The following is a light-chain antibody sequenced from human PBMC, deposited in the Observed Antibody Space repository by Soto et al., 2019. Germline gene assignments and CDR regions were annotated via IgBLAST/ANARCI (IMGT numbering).Light chain of an antibody. Sequence: QSALTQPASVSGSPGQPITISCAGTSSDVGDYNYVSWYQQYPGKAPKLIIYEVTNRPSGVSHRFSGSKSGNTASLTISGLQTEDEADYYCTSYTSRSTLVFGGGTKVTVL. CDR2: EVT. CDR1: SSDVGDYNY. J-gene: IGLJ2*01. CDR3: TSYTSRSTLV. V-gene: IGLV2-14*01.